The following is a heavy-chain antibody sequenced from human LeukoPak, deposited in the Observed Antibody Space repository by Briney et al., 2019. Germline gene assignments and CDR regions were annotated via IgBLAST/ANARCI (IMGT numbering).Heavy chain of an antibody. Sequence: PGGSLRLSCAASGFTFSSYAMSWVRQAPGKGLEWVSAISGSGGSTYYADSVKGRFTISRDISKNTLYLQMNSLRAEDTAVYYCAGTRGYSGYNYYYYYYMDVWGKGTTVTVSS. D-gene: IGHD5-12*01. CDR1: GFTFSSYA. V-gene: IGHV3-23*01. CDR2: ISGSGGST. CDR3: AGTRGYSGYNYYYYYYMDV. J-gene: IGHJ6*03.